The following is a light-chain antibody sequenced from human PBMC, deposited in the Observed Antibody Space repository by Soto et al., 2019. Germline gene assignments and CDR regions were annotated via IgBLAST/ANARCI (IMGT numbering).Light chain of an antibody. CDR1: SGDVGSYKL. CDR2: EVS. Sequence: QSALTQPASMSGSPGQSITISCTGTSGDVGSYKLVSWYQHHPGKAPKLMIYEVSKRPSGVSNRFAGSKSGNTASLTISGLQAEDEADYYCCSYAGSSPYVFGTGTKLTVL. V-gene: IGLV2-23*02. CDR3: CSYAGSSPYV. J-gene: IGLJ1*01.